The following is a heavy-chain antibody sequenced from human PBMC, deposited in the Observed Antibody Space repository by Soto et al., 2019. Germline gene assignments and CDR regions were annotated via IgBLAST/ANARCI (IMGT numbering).Heavy chain of an antibody. J-gene: IGHJ6*02. Sequence: ASVKVSCKASGYSFTAYYIHWVRQAPGQGLEWMGIINPSVGNTRYTQNFQGRVTMIRDTSTNSVYLELSSLRSDDTAVYYCAKSILTGHEYYYGMDVWGQGTTVTVSS. CDR2: INPSVGNT. CDR3: AKSILTGHEYYYGMDV. V-gene: IGHV1-46*01. D-gene: IGHD3-9*01. CDR1: GYSFTAYY.